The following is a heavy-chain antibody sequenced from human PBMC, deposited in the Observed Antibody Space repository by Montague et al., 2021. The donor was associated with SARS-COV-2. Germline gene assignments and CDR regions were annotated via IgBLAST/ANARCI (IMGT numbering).Heavy chain of an antibody. J-gene: IGHJ6*02. D-gene: IGHD6-6*01. CDR2: VSFSGDT. V-gene: IGHV4-59*13. CDR1: GGSISTYY. CDR3: ARSGWEQHVRARYYYYYGMDV. Sequence: SETLSLTCSVSGGSISTYYWSWIRQPPGKGLEWIGYVSFSGDTIYNPSLKGRVTISVDTSKHQFSLGLSSVTAADTAVYYCARSGWEQHVRARYYYYYGMDVWGQGTTVTVSS.